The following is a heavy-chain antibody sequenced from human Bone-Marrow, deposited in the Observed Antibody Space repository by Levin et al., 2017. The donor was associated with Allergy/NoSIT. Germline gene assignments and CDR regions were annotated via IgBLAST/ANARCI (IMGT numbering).Heavy chain of an antibody. V-gene: IGHV3-13*04. D-gene: IGHD2-2*01. J-gene: IGHJ4*02. Sequence: GGSLRLSCAASGFTFSSYDMHWVRQATGRGLEWVSAIGTAADSYYSGSVKGRFTVSRDNAKNSFYLQMNSLRAGDTAVYYCARVAPPRYCTSTSCSDSGYYFDYWGQGTLVTVSS. CDR1: GFTFSSYD. CDR3: ARVAPPRYCTSTSCSDSGYYFDY. CDR2: IGTAADS.